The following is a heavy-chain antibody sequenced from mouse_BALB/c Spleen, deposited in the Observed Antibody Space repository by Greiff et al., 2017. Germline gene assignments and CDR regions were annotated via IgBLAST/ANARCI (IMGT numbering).Heavy chain of an antibody. Sequence: VQLQQSGAELARPGASVKLSCKASGYTFTSYWMQWVKQRPGQGLEWIGAIYPGDGDTRYTQKFKGKATLTADKSSSTAYMQLSSLASEDSAVYYCARGGLGGSSYWYFDVWGAGTTVTVSS. D-gene: IGHD1-1*01. J-gene: IGHJ1*01. CDR2: IYPGDGDT. CDR1: GYTFTSYW. CDR3: ARGGLGGSSYWYFDV. V-gene: IGHV1-87*01.